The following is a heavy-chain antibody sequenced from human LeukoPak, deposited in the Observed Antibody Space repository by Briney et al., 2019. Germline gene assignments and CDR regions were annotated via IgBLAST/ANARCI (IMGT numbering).Heavy chain of an antibody. J-gene: IGHJ4*02. CDR3: ARDQGSLTRSWYTGY. Sequence: EASVKVSCKASGGTFSSYAISWVRQAPGQGLEWMGRIIPIFGTANYAQKFQGRVTITTDESTSTAYMELSSLRSEDTAVYYCARDQGSLTRSWYTGYWGQGTQVTVSS. CDR2: IIPIFGTA. V-gene: IGHV1-69*05. D-gene: IGHD6-13*01. CDR1: GGTFSSYA.